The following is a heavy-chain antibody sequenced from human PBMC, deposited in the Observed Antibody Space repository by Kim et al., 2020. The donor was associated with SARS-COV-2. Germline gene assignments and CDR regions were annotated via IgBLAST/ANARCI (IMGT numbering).Heavy chain of an antibody. D-gene: IGHD4-17*01. CDR2: IYYSETS. V-gene: IGHV4-30-2*01. CDR3: ARGGASTVTSFWYFDL. CDR1: GGSISSGGYV. J-gene: IGHJ2*01. Sequence: SETLSLTCRVSGGSISSGGYVWSWLRQAPGKGPEWICSIYYSETSHHNSAHSRPVPLSIERSKNHITLQLRSVTAADSAVDFFARGGASTVTSFWYFDLWGRGTLVSVSS.